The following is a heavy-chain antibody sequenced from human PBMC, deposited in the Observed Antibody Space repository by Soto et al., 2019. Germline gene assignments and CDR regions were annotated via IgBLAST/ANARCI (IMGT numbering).Heavy chain of an antibody. J-gene: IGHJ4*02. CDR1: GFTFSSYA. Sequence: GGSLRLSCAASGFTFSSYAMSWARQAPGKGLEWVSAISGSGGSTYYADSVKGRFTISRDNSKNTLYLQMNSLRAEDTAVYYCAKAEYYYDSSGYLLYYFDYWGQGTLVTVSS. CDR2: ISGSGGST. D-gene: IGHD3-22*01. V-gene: IGHV3-23*01. CDR3: AKAEYYYDSSGYLLYYFDY.